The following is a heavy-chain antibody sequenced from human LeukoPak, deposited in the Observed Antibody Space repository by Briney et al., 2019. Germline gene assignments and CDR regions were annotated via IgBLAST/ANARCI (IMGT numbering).Heavy chain of an antibody. J-gene: IGHJ4*02. D-gene: IGHD4-23*01. V-gene: IGHV4-59*08. Sequence: PSETLSLTCTVSGGSISSYYWSWIRQPPGKGLEWIGYIYYSGSTNYNPSLKSRVTISVDTSKNQFSLTLSSVTAADTAVYYCARRYGGNRPFDYWGQGTLVTASS. CDR3: ARRYGGNRPFDY. CDR1: GGSISSYY. CDR2: IYYSGST.